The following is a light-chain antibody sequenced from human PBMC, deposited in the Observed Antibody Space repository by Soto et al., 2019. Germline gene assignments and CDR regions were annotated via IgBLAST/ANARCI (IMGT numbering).Light chain of an antibody. CDR1: QSIRND. V-gene: IGKV1-17*01. CDR3: LHQNSYLALS. Sequence: DIQMTQSPSSLSASVGDRVTITCRASQSIRNDLGWYQQKSGKAPRRLIYAASTLQTGVPSRFSGSGSGREFTLIISGLQPEDFATYYCLHQNSYLALSFGGGTKVE. CDR2: AAS. J-gene: IGKJ4*01.